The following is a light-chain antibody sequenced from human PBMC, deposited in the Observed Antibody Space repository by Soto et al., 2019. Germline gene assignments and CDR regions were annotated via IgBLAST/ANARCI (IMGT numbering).Light chain of an antibody. CDR3: LQDHDYPRT. CDR1: QGIRNE. V-gene: IGKV1-6*01. Sequence: AIQMTQSPSSLSASVGDRVTITCRASQGIRNELGWYQQRPGRTPKLLIYVASSLQSGVPSRFSASGSGTDLTLTISGLQPEDFANYYCLQDHDYPRTFGQGTRVDMK. CDR2: VAS. J-gene: IGKJ1*01.